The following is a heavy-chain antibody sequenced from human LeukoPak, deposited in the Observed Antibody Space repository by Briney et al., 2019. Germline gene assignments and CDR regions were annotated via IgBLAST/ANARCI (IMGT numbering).Heavy chain of an antibody. D-gene: IGHD2-15*01. V-gene: IGHV1-69*01. Sequence: SVKVSCKASGGTFSSYAISWVREAPGQGLEWMVGIIPIFGTANYAQKFQGRVTITADESTSTAYMELSSLRSEDTAVYYCARVGCSGGSCYSNWFDPWGQGTLVTVSS. J-gene: IGHJ5*02. CDR3: ARVGCSGGSCYSNWFDP. CDR1: GGTFSSYA. CDR2: IIPIFGTA.